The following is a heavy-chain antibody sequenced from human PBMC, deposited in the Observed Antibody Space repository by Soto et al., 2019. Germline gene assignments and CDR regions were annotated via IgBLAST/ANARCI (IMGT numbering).Heavy chain of an antibody. V-gene: IGHV4-39*01. D-gene: IGHD3-10*01. CDR1: GGSISSSSYY. J-gene: IGHJ4*02. CDR3: ARHREDYYGSGGGPSKFDY. Sequence: QLQLQESGPGLAKPSETLSLPCTVSGGSISSSSYYWGWIRQPPGEGLVWIGRIYYSGSSYYNPSTKRRVTMSGNTSKDQVSLKLSTVTAAETAVYYCARHREDYYGSGGGPSKFDYWGQGTLVAVSS. CDR2: IYYSGSS.